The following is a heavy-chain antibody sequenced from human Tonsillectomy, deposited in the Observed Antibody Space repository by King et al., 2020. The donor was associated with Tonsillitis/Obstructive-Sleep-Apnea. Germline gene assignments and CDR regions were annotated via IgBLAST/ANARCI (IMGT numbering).Heavy chain of an antibody. D-gene: IGHD3-10*01. CDR3: ARQAGDFDY. CDR1: GGSISSSSYY. Sequence: QLRESGPGLVKPSETLSLTCTVSGGSISSSSYYWGWIRQPPGKGLEWIGTIYYTGSTYYSPSLKSRVTISVDTSKNQFSLKLSSVTAADTAVYYCARQAGDFDYWGQGTLVTVSS. J-gene: IGHJ4*02. V-gene: IGHV4-39*01. CDR2: IYYTGST.